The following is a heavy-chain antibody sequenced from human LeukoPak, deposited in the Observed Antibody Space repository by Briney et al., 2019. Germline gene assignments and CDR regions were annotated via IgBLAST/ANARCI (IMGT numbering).Heavy chain of an antibody. D-gene: IGHD6-13*01. CDR2: IYYSGST. Sequence: SETLSLTCTVSGGSISSGGYYWSWIRQHPGKGLEWIGYIYYSGSTYYNPSLKSRVNISLDTSKNQFSLRLSSVTAADTAMYYCARDRQQLVRGDYFDYWGQGTLVTVSS. CDR1: GGSISSGGYY. V-gene: IGHV4-31*03. CDR3: ARDRQQLVRGDYFDY. J-gene: IGHJ4*02.